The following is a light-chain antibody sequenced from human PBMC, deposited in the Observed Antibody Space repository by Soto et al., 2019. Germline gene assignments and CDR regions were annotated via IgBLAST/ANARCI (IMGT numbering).Light chain of an antibody. CDR3: QSYDNTLSGPIYV. V-gene: IGLV1-40*01. J-gene: IGLJ1*01. CDR2: GNT. CDR1: TSNIGAGYD. Sequence: QSVLTQPPSVSGALGQRVTISCTGITSNIGAGYDVHWYQLLPGRAPKLLIYGNTNRPSGVPVRFSGSKSATSASLAITGLQAEDEAIYYCQSYDNTLSGPIYVFGTGTKLTVL.